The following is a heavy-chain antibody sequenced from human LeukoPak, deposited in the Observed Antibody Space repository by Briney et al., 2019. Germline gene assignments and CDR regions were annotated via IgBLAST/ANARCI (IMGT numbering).Heavy chain of an antibody. CDR1: GFTFDDYA. D-gene: IGHD6-13*01. Sequence: PGGSLRLSCAASGFTFDDYAMPWVRHAPGKGLEWVSGISWNSGSIGYADSVKGRFTISRDNAKNSLYLQMNSLRAEDTALYYCAKDIYSSSWYYFDYWGQGTLVTVSS. J-gene: IGHJ4*02. CDR3: AKDIYSSSWYYFDY. V-gene: IGHV3-9*01. CDR2: ISWNSGSI.